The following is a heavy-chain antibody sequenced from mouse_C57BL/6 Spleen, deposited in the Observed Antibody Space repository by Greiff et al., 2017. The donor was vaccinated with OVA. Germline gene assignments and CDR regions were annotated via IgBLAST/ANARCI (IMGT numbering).Heavy chain of an antibody. D-gene: IGHD4-1*01. CDR2: IYPGDGDT. Sequence: QVQLKESGAELVKPGASVKISCKASGYAFSSYWMNWVKQRPGKGLEWIGQIYPGDGDTNYNGKFKGKATLTADKSSSTAYMQLSSLTSEDSAVYFCARPQLTGTLYFDYWGQGTTLTVSS. CDR1: GYAFSSYW. J-gene: IGHJ2*01. CDR3: ARPQLTGTLYFDY. V-gene: IGHV1-80*01.